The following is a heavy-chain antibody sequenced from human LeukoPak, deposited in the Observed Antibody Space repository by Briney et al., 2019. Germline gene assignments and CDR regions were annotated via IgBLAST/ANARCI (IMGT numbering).Heavy chain of an antibody. Sequence: PGGSLRLSCAASGFTFSSYSMNWVRQAPGKGLEWVSSISSSSSYIYYADSVKGRFTISRDNAKNSLYLQMNSLRAEDTAVYYCAVHDTTVTTRHWGQGTLVTVSS. J-gene: IGHJ4*02. D-gene: IGHD4-17*01. CDR1: GFTFSSYS. CDR3: AVHDTTVTTRH. V-gene: IGHV3-21*01. CDR2: ISSSSSYI.